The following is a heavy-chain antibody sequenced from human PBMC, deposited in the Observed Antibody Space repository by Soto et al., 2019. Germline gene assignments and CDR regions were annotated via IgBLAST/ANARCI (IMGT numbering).Heavy chain of an antibody. CDR2: ISGSGGSP. J-gene: IGHJ4*01. CDR1: GFTFNSYT. Sequence: EVQLLESGGGLVQPWGSLRLSCAASGFTFNSYTMAWVRQAPGKGLEWVSSISGSGGSPSYADSVQGRFTISRDNSRNTLSLQMNSLRAEDTATYYCAKARCSGNSCYVPDYWGHGSLVTVSS. CDR3: AKARCSGNSCYVPDY. D-gene: IGHD2-15*01. V-gene: IGHV3-23*01.